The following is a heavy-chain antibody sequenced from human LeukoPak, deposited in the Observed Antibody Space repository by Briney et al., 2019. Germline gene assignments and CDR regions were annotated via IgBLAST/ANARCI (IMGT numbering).Heavy chain of an antibody. CDR1: GGSINNYY. D-gene: IGHD3-22*01. CDR3: ARLSSGSNPPFDY. Sequence: PSETLSPTCTVSGGSINNYYWSWVRQTPGRGLECIGYIYYTGSTNFNPSLRSRVTMSVDTSTNQFSLKLSSVTAADTAFYYCARLSSGSNPPFDYWGQGTLVTVSS. J-gene: IGHJ4*02. V-gene: IGHV4-59*08. CDR2: IYYTGST.